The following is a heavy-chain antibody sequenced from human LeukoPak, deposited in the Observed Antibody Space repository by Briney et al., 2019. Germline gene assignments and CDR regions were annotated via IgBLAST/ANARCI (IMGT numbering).Heavy chain of an antibody. J-gene: IGHJ4*02. CDR1: GFTFSNVW. V-gene: IGHV3-15*01. D-gene: IGHD3-10*01. Sequence: TPGGSLRLSCAASGFTFSNVWMSWVRQTPGKGLEWVGRIKSKTDGGTTDYVAPVKGRFTISRDDSKNTLYLQMNSLKSEDTAVYYCTTDYGSGSYRYFNYWGQGTLVTVSS. CDR2: IKSKTDGGTT. CDR3: TTDYGSGSYRYFNY.